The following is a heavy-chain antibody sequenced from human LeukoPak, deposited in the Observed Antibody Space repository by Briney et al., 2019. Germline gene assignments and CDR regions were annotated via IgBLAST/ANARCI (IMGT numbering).Heavy chain of an antibody. J-gene: IGHJ6*02. V-gene: IGHV3-74*01. CDR2: IFVEGSST. CDR1: GFTFSSYS. D-gene: IGHD1-14*01. CDR3: ARAGASYAMDV. Sequence: PGGSLRLSCVASGFTFSSYSMHWVRQAPGKGLVWVSRIFVEGSSTSYADSVKGRFTISRDNTKNTLYLQMSSLRDDDTAVYYCARAGASYAMDVWGQGTTVTVSS.